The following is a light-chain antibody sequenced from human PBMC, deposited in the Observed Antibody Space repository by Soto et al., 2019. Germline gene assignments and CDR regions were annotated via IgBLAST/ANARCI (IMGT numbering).Light chain of an antibody. J-gene: IGKJ4*01. CDR3: QQYGTSPLT. CDR2: GAS. CDR1: QSVNSR. Sequence: EIMLTQSPGTLSLSPGERATLSCRASQSVNSRLAWYQHKPGQAPRLLISGASSRATGIPARFSGSGSGTDFTLTVSRLEPEDFAVYYCQQYGTSPLTFGGGTKVDI. V-gene: IGKV3-20*01.